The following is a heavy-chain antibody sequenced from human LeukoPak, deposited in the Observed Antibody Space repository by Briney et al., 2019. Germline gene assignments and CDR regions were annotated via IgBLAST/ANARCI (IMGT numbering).Heavy chain of an antibody. Sequence: NPSETLSLTCTVSGGSIRSSYYYWGWIRQPPGKGLERIGSIYYSESTYYNPSLESRVNISVDTSKNQFSLKLNSVTAADTAVYYCARRPGSSAYPHYFGMDVWGQGTSVTVSS. D-gene: IGHD3-22*01. V-gene: IGHV4-39*01. J-gene: IGHJ6*02. CDR2: IYYSEST. CDR1: GGSIRSSYYY. CDR3: ARRPGSSAYPHYFGMDV.